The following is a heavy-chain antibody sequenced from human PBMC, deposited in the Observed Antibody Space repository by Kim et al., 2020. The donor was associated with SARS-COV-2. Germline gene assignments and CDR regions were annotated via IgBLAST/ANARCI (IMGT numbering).Heavy chain of an antibody. D-gene: IGHD3-10*01. CDR2: INHSGST. J-gene: IGHJ4*02. CDR3: ASSITMVRGGIPSRDY. Sequence: SETLSLTCAVYGGSFSGYYWSWIRQPPGKGLEWIGEINHSGSTNYNPSLKSRVTISVDTSKNQFSLKLSSVTAADTAVYYCASSITMVRGGIPSRDYWGQGTLVTVSS. CDR1: GGSFSGYY. V-gene: IGHV4-34*01.